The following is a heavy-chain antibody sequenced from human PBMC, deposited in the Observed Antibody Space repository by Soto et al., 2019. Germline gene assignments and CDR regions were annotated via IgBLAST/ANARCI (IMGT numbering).Heavy chain of an antibody. CDR1: GFTFSSYA. Sequence: PGGSLRLSCTASGFTFSSYAMGWVRQAPGTGLEWVSVISGSGGVTSFADSVKGRFTISRDNSKNTLYLQMNSLRAEDTAIYYCAKNRQFRSYYESAGHYDNWGQGTLVTVSS. V-gene: IGHV3-23*01. CDR2: ISGSGGVT. CDR3: AKNRQFRSYYESAGHYDN. J-gene: IGHJ4*02. D-gene: IGHD3-10*01.